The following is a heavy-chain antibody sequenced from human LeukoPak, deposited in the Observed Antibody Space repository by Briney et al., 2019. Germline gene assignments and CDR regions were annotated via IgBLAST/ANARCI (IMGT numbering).Heavy chain of an antibody. V-gene: IGHV4-34*01. D-gene: IGHD6-13*01. CDR3: ARMGLSSSWYLGWWFDP. CDR1: GGSFSGYY. Sequence: PSETLSLTCAVYGGSFSGYYWSWIRQPPGKGREWIGEINHSGSTNYNTSLKSRVTISVDTSKNQFSLKLSSVTAADTAVYYCARMGLSSSWYLGWWFDPWGQGALVTVSS. J-gene: IGHJ5*02. CDR2: INHSGST.